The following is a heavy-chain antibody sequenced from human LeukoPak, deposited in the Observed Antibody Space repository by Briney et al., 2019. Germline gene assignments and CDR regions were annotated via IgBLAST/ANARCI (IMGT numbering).Heavy chain of an antibody. V-gene: IGHV3-7*03. Sequence: PGGSLRLSCVVSEFNFRNYWMSWVRQTPGKGLEWVANIKQDGSDKYYVDSVKGRFIISRDNAKNSLYLQMNSLRAEDTAVYYCARDGAVAGLDYWGQGTLVTVSS. CDR3: ARDGAVAGLDY. J-gene: IGHJ4*02. D-gene: IGHD6-19*01. CDR2: IKQDGSDK. CDR1: EFNFRNYW.